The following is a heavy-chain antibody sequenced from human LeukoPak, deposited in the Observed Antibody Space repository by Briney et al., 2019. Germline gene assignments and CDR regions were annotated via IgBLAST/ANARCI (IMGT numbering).Heavy chain of an antibody. CDR1: GFTFSSYA. V-gene: IGHV3-23*01. Sequence: PGGSLRLSCAASGFTFSSYAMNWVRQAPGKGLEWVSAISGSGSITYYADSVKGRFTISRDNSKNTLYLQINTLTADDTSVYYCAKGSSYYGSGSHFDYWGQGTLVTVSS. CDR2: ISGSGSIT. CDR3: AKGSSYYGSGSHFDY. J-gene: IGHJ4*02. D-gene: IGHD3-10*01.